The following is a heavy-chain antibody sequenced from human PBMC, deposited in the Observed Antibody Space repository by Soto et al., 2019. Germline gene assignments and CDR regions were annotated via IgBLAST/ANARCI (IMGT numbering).Heavy chain of an antibody. CDR2: ISAYNGNT. V-gene: IGHV1-18*04. D-gene: IGHD6-13*01. CDR3: AGTKYSSIWYLSDY. J-gene: IGHJ4*02. Sequence: ASVKVSCKASGYTFTSYGISWVRQAPGQGLEWMGWISAYNGNTNYAQKLQGRVTMTTDTSTSTAYMELRSLRSDDTAVYYCAGTKYSSIWYLSDYWGQGTLLTVSS. CDR1: GYTFTSYG.